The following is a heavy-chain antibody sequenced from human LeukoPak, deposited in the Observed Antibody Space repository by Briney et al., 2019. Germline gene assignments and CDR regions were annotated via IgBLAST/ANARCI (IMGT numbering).Heavy chain of an antibody. V-gene: IGHV1-69*13. CDR1: GCTFTSYA. CDR2: IIPIFGTA. CDR3: ARDHCSGGSCYSGYYYYGMDV. J-gene: IGHJ6*04. Sequence: GASVKVSCKASGCTFTSYAMHWVRQAPGQRLEWMGGIIPIFGTANYAQKFQGRVTITADESTSTAYMELSSLRSEDTAVYYCARDHCSGGSCYSGYYYYGMDVWGKGTTVTVSS. D-gene: IGHD2-15*01.